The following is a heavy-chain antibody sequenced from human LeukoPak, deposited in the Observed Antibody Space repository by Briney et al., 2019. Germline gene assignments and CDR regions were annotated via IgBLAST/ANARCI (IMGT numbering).Heavy chain of an antibody. CDR1: GLSVINTY. CDR2: IDDSGAT. D-gene: IGHD4-17*01. Sequence: GGSLRLSCAASGLSVINTYVNWVRQAPGKGLEWVSVIDDSGATSFVDAVKGRFTISRDNSKNTVSPHMNNLRAEDTAVYYCVSGYGDYNFDFWGQGTLVTVSS. J-gene: IGHJ4*02. CDR3: VSGYGDYNFDF. V-gene: IGHV3-53*01.